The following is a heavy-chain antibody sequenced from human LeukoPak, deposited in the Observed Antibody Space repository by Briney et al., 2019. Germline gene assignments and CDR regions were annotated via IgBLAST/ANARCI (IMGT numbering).Heavy chain of an antibody. J-gene: IGHJ5*02. D-gene: IGHD4-17*01. CDR2: MNPNSGNT. CDR3: ARDYGDYSSWFDP. Sequence: GASVKVSRKASGYTFTSYGISWVRQATGQGLEWMGWMNPNSGNTGYAQKFQGRVTMTRNTSISTAYMELSSLRSEDTAVYYCARDYGDYSSWFDPWGQGTLVTVSS. V-gene: IGHV1-8*02. CDR1: GYTFTSYG.